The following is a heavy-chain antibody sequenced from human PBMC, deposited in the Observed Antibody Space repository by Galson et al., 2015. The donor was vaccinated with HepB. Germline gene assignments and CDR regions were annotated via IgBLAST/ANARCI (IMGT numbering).Heavy chain of an antibody. J-gene: IGHJ4*02. Sequence: SLRLSCAASGFFFSSYAMHWVRQAPGQGLEWLAVISYDGGHKYHAHSVNGRFTISRDNSNNTLFLEVKNLRPEDTAIYYCSRARGDYYNSGPAFWGRGTLVTVST. D-gene: IGHD3-10*01. V-gene: IGHV3-30*04. CDR3: SRARGDYYNSGPAF. CDR2: ISYDGGHK. CDR1: GFFFSSYA.